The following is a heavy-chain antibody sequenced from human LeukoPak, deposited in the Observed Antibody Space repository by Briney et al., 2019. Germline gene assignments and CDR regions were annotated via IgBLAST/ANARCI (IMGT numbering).Heavy chain of an antibody. CDR2: INHSGST. V-gene: IGHV4-34*01. D-gene: IGHD1-26*01. CDR1: GGSFSGYY. J-gene: IGHJ4*02. CDR3: ARGAVVGAPQAD. Sequence: PSETLSLTCAVYGGSFSGYYWSWTRQPPGKGLEWIGEINHSGSTNYNPSLKSRVTISVDTSKNQFSLKLSSVTAADTAVYYCARGAVVGAPQADWGQGTLVTVSS.